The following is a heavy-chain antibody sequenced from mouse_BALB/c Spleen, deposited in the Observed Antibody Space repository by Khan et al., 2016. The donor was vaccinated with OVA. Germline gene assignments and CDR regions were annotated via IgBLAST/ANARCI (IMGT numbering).Heavy chain of an antibody. D-gene: IGHD2-14*01. V-gene: IGHV1-4*01. J-gene: IGHJ3*01. CDR3: AEEGAYYRYGGWFAY. Sequence: QVQLQQSGAELARPGASVKLSCKASGYTFTTYTIHWVKQRPGQGLEWIGYIIPSTDYTTYNQKFKDKATLTADKSSSTAYMQLSSLTSDDSAVYYCAEEGAYYRYGGWFAYWGQGTLVTVSA. CDR1: GYTFTTYT. CDR2: IIPSTDYT.